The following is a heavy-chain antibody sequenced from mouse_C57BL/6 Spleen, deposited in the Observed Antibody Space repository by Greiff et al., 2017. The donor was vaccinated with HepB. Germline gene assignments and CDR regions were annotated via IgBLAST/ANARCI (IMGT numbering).Heavy chain of an antibody. J-gene: IGHJ3*01. V-gene: IGHV1-82*01. CDR3: AISGWDEAWFAY. CDR1: GYAFSSSW. D-gene: IGHD4-1*01. CDR2: IYPGDGDT. Sequence: QVHVKQSGPELVKPGASVKISCKASGYAFSSSWMNWVKQRPGKGLEWIGRIYPGDGDTNYNGKFKGKATLTADKSSSTAYMQLSCLTSEDSAVYFCAISGWDEAWFAYWGQGTLVTVSA.